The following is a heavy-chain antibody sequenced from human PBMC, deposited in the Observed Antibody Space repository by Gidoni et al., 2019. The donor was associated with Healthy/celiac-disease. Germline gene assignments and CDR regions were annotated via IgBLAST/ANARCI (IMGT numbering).Heavy chain of an antibody. CDR2: IWYDGSNK. CDR3: AGDGSTRSSTDWFDP. CDR1: GFTFRRYG. V-gene: IGHV3-33*01. Sequence: QVQLVESGGGVVQPGRSLRLSCAASGFTFRRYGMHWVRQAPDKGLEWVAVIWYDGSNKYYGDSVKGRFTISRDNSKNTLYLQMNSLRVEDTAVYYCAGDGSTRSSTDWFDPWGQGTLVTVSS. J-gene: IGHJ5*02. D-gene: IGHD2-2*01.